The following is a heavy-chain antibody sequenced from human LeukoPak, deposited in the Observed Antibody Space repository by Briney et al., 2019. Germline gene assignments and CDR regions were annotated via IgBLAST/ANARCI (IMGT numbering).Heavy chain of an antibody. Sequence: PSETLSLTCTVSGGSVSSGSYYWGWIRQPPGKGLEWIGYIYYSGSTNYNPSLKSRVTISVDTSKNQFSLKLSSVTAADTAVYYCAPRNSAGAFDFWGLGTMVTVSS. CDR2: IYYSGST. J-gene: IGHJ3*01. V-gene: IGHV4-61*01. D-gene: IGHD4-23*01. CDR3: APRNSAGAFDF. CDR1: GGSVSSGSYY.